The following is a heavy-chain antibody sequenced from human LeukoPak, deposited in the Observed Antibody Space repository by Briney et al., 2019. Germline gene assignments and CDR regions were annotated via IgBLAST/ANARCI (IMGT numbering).Heavy chain of an antibody. CDR2: INSDGSST. CDR3: ARGYYDFWSGNYYMDV. CDR1: GFTFSSYW. V-gene: IGHV3-74*01. Sequence: GGSLRFSCAASGFTFSSYWMHWVRQAPGKGLVWVSRINSDGSSTSYADSVKGRFTISRDNAKNTLYLQMNSLRAEDTAVYYCARGYYDFWSGNYYMDVWGKGTTVTVSS. D-gene: IGHD3-3*01. J-gene: IGHJ6*03.